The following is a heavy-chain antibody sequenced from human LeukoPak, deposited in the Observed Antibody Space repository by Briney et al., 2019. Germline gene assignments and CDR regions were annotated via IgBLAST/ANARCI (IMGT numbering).Heavy chain of an antibody. CDR1: GFTFSNYN. CDR3: AKDQSGSYHFDY. Sequence: GGSLRLSCTASGFTFSNYNMNWVRQAPGKGLEWVSYITLSSSTIYYSDSVKGRLTISRDNSKNMVYLQMNSLRAEDTAIYYCAKDQSGSYHFDYWGQGTLVTDSS. V-gene: IGHV3-48*01. D-gene: IGHD1-26*01. J-gene: IGHJ4*02. CDR2: ITLSSSTI.